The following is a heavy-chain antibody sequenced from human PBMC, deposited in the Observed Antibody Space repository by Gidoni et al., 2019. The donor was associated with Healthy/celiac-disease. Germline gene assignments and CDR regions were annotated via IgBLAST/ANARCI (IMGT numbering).Heavy chain of an antibody. CDR1: GFTSSDDD. CDR2: ISSSGCTI. CDR3: ASGEWLVRDYYYYYGMDV. D-gene: IGHD6-19*01. J-gene: IGHJ6*02. V-gene: IGHV3-11*01. Sequence: QVQLVESGGGLVKPGGAMRLSGAASGFTSSDDDMSWIRQAPGKGLEWVSYISSSGCTISYADSVTGRFTISRYHAKNSLYLQMNSLRAEDPAVYSCASGEWLVRDYYYYYGMDVWGQGTTVTVSS.